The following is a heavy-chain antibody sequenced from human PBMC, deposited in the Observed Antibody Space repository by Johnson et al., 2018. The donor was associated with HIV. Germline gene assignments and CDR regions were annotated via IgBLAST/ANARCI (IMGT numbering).Heavy chain of an antibody. J-gene: IGHJ3*02. V-gene: IGHV3-30-3*01. Sequence: QVQLVESGGGLVQPGRSLRLSCAASGFTFSSYAMHWVRQAPGNGLEWVAVISYDGSNKYYADSVKGRFTISRDNSKNTLYLQMNSLRAEDTAVYYCARAGAVGFDAFDIWGQGTMVTVSS. CDR1: GFTFSSYA. D-gene: IGHD6-19*01. CDR3: ARAGAVGFDAFDI. CDR2: ISYDGSNK.